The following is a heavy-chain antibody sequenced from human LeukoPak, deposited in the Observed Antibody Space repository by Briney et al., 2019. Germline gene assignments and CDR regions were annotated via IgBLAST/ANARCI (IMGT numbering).Heavy chain of an antibody. J-gene: IGHJ6*02. CDR2: ISSSSSYT. CDR1: GFTFSDYY. D-gene: IGHD6-13*01. V-gene: IGHV3-11*05. Sequence: GGSLRLSCAASGFTFSDYYMIWIRQAPGKGLEWVSSISSSSSYTNYADSVKGRFTLYRDNAKNSLYLQMNSLRAEDTAVYYCARDQWQQLVPGDYYYYGMDVWDQGTTVTVSS. CDR3: ARDQWQQLVPGDYYYYGMDV.